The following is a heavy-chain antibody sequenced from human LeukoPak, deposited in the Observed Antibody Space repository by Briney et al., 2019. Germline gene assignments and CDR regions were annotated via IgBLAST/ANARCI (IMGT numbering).Heavy chain of an antibody. CDR3: ARESGYYYDTSGYTFDY. CDR1: GGSISSYY. V-gene: IGHV4-4*07. J-gene: IGHJ4*02. D-gene: IGHD3-22*01. CDR2: IYTSGST. Sequence: SETLSLTCTVSGGSISSYYWSWIRQPAGKGLEWIGRIYTSGSTNYNPSLKIRVTMSVDTSKNQFSLKLSSVTAADTAVYYCARESGYYYDTSGYTFDYWGQGILVTVSS.